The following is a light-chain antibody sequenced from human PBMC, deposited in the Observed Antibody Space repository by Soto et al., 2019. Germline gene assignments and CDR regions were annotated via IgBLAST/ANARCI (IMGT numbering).Light chain of an antibody. V-gene: IGLV4-69*01. CDR2: LNSDGSH. Sequence: QSVLTQSPSASASLGASVKLTCTLSSGHSSFAIAWHQQQPEKGPRYLMKLNSDGSHSKGDGIPDRFSGSSSGAERYLTISSLQSEDEGDYYCQTWTTGIVVFGGGTKVTVL. CDR1: SGHSSFA. CDR3: QTWTTGIVV. J-gene: IGLJ2*01.